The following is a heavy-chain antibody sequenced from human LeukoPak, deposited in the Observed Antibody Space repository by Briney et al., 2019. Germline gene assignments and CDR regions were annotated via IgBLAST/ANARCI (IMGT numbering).Heavy chain of an antibody. CDR1: GGSISSYY. V-gene: IGHV4-34*01. CDR2: SGESGGT. Sequence: PSETLSLTCTVSGGSISSYYWSWIRQPPGKGLEWIGESGESGGTKFNPSLKSRVSISADTSKNQFSLKLRSVTAADTAVYYCAKNGQSGFSFDPWGQGTLVTVSS. D-gene: IGHD1-26*01. CDR3: AKNGQSGFSFDP. J-gene: IGHJ5*02.